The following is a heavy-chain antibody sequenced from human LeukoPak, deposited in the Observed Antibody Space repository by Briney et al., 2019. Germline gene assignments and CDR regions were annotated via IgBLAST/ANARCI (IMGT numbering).Heavy chain of an antibody. CDR1: GYTFTGYY. Sequence: GASVKVSCKASGYTFTGYYMHWVRQATGQGLEWMGWMNPNSGNSDYAQKFQGRVTMTRNTSISTAYMELSSLRSEDTAVYYCVRVDPLAAAVFSIWFDPWGQGTLVTVSS. CDR3: VRVDPLAAAVFSIWFDP. CDR2: MNPNSGNS. J-gene: IGHJ5*02. D-gene: IGHD6-13*01. V-gene: IGHV1-8*02.